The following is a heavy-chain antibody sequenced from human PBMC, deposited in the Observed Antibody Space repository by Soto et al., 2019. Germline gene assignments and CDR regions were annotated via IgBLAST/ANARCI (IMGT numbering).Heavy chain of an antibody. Sequence: PPASVKVSCKASGYTFNSYGISWVRQAPGQGLEWMGWISAYNGNTNYAQKVQGRVTMTTDTSTSTAYMELRSLRSDDTAVYYCARDLEYQPQYPWGQGTLVTVSS. CDR2: ISAYNGNT. V-gene: IGHV1-18*04. CDR3: ARDLEYQPQYP. D-gene: IGHD2-2*01. CDR1: GYTFNSYG. J-gene: IGHJ5*02.